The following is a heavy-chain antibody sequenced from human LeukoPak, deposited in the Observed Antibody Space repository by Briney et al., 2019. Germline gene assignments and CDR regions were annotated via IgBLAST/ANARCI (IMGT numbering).Heavy chain of an antibody. J-gene: IGHJ3*02. CDR2: ISAYNGKT. D-gene: IGHD3-3*01. V-gene: IGHV1-18*01. CDR3: ARVWFLEWLLPDAFDI. Sequence: ASVTVSFQASGYTFTSYGISGVRQAPGQGLEGMGWISAYNGKTNYAQKLQGRVTMTTDTSTSTAYMELRSLRSDDTAVYYCARVWFLEWLLPDAFDIWGQGTMVTVSS. CDR1: GYTFTSYG.